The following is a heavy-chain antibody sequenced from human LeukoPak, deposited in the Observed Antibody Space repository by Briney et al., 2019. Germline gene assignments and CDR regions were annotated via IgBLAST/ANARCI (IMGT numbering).Heavy chain of an antibody. CDR1: GGSFSGYY. CDR2: INHSGST. V-gene: IGHV4-34*01. J-gene: IGHJ4*02. Sequence: SETLSLTCAVYGGSFSGYYWSWIRQPPGKGLEWIGEINHSGSTNYNPSLKSRVTISVDTSKNQFSLKLSSVTAADTAVYYCARLRPRDYYGSGSYYTYFDYWGQGTLVTVSS. CDR3: ARLRPRDYYGSGSYYTYFDY. D-gene: IGHD3-10*01.